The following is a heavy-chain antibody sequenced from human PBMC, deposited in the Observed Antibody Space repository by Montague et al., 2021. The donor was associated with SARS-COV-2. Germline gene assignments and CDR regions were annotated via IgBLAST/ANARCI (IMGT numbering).Heavy chain of an antibody. CDR2: IYYSGST. V-gene: IGHV4-39*01. Sequence: SETLSLTCTVSGGSISSRSYYWGWIRQPPGKGLEWIGSIYYSGSTYYNPSLKSRVTISVDTSKNQFSLKLSSVTAADTAVYYCARLRGDYGGTYDTFDIRGLGTMVTVSS. CDR3: ARLRGDYGGTYDTFDI. J-gene: IGHJ3*02. CDR1: GGSISSRSYY. D-gene: IGHD4-23*01.